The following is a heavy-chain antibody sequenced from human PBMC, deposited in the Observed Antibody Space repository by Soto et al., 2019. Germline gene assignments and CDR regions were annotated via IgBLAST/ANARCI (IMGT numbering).Heavy chain of an antibody. V-gene: IGHV3-30-3*01. CDR3: ARDYDSSGYGPFDY. J-gene: IGHJ4*02. CDR1: GFTFSSYA. D-gene: IGHD3-22*01. CDR2: ISYDGSNK. Sequence: SLRLSCAASGFTFSSYAMHWVRQAPGKGLEWVAVISYDGSNKYYADSVKGRFTISRDNSKNTLYLQMNSLRAEDTAVYYCARDYDSSGYGPFDYWGQGTLVTVSS.